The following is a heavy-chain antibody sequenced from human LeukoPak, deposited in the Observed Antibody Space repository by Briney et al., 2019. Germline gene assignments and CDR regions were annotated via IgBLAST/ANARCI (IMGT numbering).Heavy chain of an antibody. CDR1: GFTFSSYA. D-gene: IGHD5-18*01. V-gene: IGHV3-23*01. Sequence: GGSLRLSCAASGFTFSSYAMSWVRQAPGKGLEWVSAISGSGGSTYYADSVKGRFTISRDNSKNTLYLQMNSLRAEDTAVHYCAKGLSRRGYSYGSVDYWGQGTLVTVSS. J-gene: IGHJ4*02. CDR3: AKGLSRRGYSYGSVDY. CDR2: ISGSGGST.